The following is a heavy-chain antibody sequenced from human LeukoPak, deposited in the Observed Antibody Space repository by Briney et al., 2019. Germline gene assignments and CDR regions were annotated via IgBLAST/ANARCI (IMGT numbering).Heavy chain of an antibody. CDR2: IRYDGSNK. CDR3: AKGRSHYDILTNPFDY. V-gene: IGHV3-30*02. CDR1: GFTFSSYG. D-gene: IGHD3-9*01. J-gene: IGHJ4*02. Sequence: GGSLRLSCAASGFTFSSYGMHWVRQAPGKGLEWVAFIRYDGSNKYYADSVKGRFTISRDNSKDTLYLQMNSLRAEDTAVYYCAKGRSHYDILTNPFDYWGQGTLVTVSS.